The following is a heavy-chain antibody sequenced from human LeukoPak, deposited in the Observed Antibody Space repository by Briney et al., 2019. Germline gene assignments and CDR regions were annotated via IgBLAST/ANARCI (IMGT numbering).Heavy chain of an antibody. J-gene: IGHJ6*02. D-gene: IGHD3-10*01. CDR2: ISGSGGST. Sequence: AGGSLRLSCAASGFTFSSYAMSWVRQAPGKGLEWVSAISGSGGSTYYADSVKGRFTISRDNSKNTLYLQMNSLRAEDTAVYYCAKDRGYYGSGNYRDYYGMDVWGQGTTVTVSS. CDR3: AKDRGYYGSGNYRDYYGMDV. CDR1: GFTFSSYA. V-gene: IGHV3-23*01.